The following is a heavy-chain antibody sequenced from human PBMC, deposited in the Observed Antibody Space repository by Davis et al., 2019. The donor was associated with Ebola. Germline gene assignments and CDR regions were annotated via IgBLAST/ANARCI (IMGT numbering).Heavy chain of an antibody. CDR2: IRSKANSYAT. D-gene: IGHD1-1*01. V-gene: IGHV3-73*01. CDR3: TGTLRNFDY. Sequence: PGGSLRLSCAASGFTFSGSAMHWVRQASGKGLEWVGRIRSKANSYATAYAASVKGRFTISRDDSKNTAYLQVNSLKTEDTAVYYCTGTLRNFDYWGQGTLVTVSS. CDR1: GFTFSGSA. J-gene: IGHJ4*02.